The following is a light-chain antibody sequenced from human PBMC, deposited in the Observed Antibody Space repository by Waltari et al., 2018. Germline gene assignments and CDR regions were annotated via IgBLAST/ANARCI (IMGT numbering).Light chain of an antibody. V-gene: IGKV4-1*01. Sequence: DIVMTQSQDYLAVSLGERATIHCKSSQSVLYSSNNKNYLAWYQQKPGQPPKLLIYWASTRESGVPDRFSGSGSGTDFTLTISSLQAEDVAVYYCQQYYSTPLTFGGGTKVEIK. CDR2: WAS. CDR1: QSVLYSSNNKNY. CDR3: QQYYSTPLT. J-gene: IGKJ4*01.